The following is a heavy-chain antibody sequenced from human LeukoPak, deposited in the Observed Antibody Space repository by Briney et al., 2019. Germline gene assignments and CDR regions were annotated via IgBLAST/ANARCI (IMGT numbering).Heavy chain of an antibody. Sequence: PGGSLRLSCAASGFTFSSYAMSWVRQAPGKGLECVSAISGSGGSTYYADSVKGRFTISRDNSKNTLYLQMNSLRAEDTAVYYCAKDLQLGIVVVTAIYFDYWGQGTLVTVSS. V-gene: IGHV3-23*01. CDR1: GFTFSSYA. J-gene: IGHJ4*02. CDR2: ISGSGGST. CDR3: AKDLQLGIVVVTAIYFDY. D-gene: IGHD2-21*02.